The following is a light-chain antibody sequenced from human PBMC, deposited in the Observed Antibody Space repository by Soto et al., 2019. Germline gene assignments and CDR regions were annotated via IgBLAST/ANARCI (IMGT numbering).Light chain of an antibody. CDR3: QQLNSYPS. CDR2: AAS. J-gene: IGKJ2*01. CDR1: QTVISY. Sequence: DIQMTQSPSSLSASVGDRVTITCRAGQTVISYLHWYQQKPGKAPKLLIYAASTLQSGVPSRFSGSGSGTEFTLTISSLQPEDFATYYCQQLNSYPSFGQGTKLEIK. V-gene: IGKV1-9*01.